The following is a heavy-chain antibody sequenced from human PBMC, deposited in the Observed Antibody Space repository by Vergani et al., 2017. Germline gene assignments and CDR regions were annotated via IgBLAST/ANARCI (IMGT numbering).Heavy chain of an antibody. J-gene: IGHJ2*01. V-gene: IGHV3-53*02. D-gene: IGHD3-22*01. Sequence: EVQLVETGGGLIQPGGSLRLSCAASGFTVSSNYMSWVRQAPGKGLEWVSVIYSGGSTYYADSVKGRFTISRDNSKNTLYLQLNSLRAEDTAVYYCAKFSSGYYYGYFDLWGRGTLVTVSS. CDR3: AKFSSGYYYGYFDL. CDR1: GFTVSSNY. CDR2: IYSGGST.